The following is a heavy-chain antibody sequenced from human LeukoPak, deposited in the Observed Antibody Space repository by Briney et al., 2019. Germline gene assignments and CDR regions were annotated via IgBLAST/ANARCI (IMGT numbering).Heavy chain of an antibody. D-gene: IGHD2-8*01. CDR1: GFTFSSYG. Sequence: GRSLRLSCAASGFTFSSYGMHWVRQAPGKGLEWVAVISYDGSNKYYADSVKGRFTISRDNSKNTLYLQMNSLRAEDTAVYYCASVISPYFDYFDYWGQGTLVTVSS. CDR2: ISYDGSNK. J-gene: IGHJ4*02. CDR3: ASVISPYFDYFDY. V-gene: IGHV3-30*03.